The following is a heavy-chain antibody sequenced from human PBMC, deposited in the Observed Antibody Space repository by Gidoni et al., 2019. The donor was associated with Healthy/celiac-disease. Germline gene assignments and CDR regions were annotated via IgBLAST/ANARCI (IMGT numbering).Heavy chain of an antibody. D-gene: IGHD2-2*02. CDR2: IDPSDSYT. Sequence: EVQLVQSGAEVTKPGESLRISCKGSGYSFTSSWIRWVRQMPGKGLEWMGRIDPSDSYTNYSPSFQGHVTISADKSISTAYLQWSSLKASDTAMYYCARHFFLGGYCSSTSSYSFDYWGQGTLVTVSS. CDR1: GYSFTSSW. CDR3: ARHFFLGGYCSSTSSYSFDY. J-gene: IGHJ4*02. V-gene: IGHV5-10-1*03.